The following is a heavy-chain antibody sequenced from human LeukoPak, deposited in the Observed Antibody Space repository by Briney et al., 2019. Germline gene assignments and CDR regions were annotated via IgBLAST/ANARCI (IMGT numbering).Heavy chain of an antibody. Sequence: GGSLRLSCAASGFTFSSYAMHWVRQAPGKGLEYVSATSSNGGSTYYANSVKGRFTISRDNSKNTLYLQMGSLRAEDMAVYYCARVSKRYSYGLDYMDVWGKGTTVTVSS. D-gene: IGHD5-18*01. V-gene: IGHV3-64*01. J-gene: IGHJ6*03. CDR1: GFTFSSYA. CDR2: TSSNGGST. CDR3: ARVSKRYSYGLDYMDV.